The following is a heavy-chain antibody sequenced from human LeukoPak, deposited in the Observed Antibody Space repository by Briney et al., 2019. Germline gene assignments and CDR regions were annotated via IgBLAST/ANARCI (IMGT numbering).Heavy chain of an antibody. Sequence: SETLSLTCAVYGGSFSSYYWTWIRQPPGKGLEWIGYIYNSGSTNYNPSLKSRVTISADTSKNQFSLKLSSVTAADTAVYYCARHAYTSGWNSYYFDYWAQGTLVTVSS. J-gene: IGHJ4*02. CDR3: ARHAYTSGWNSYYFDY. V-gene: IGHV4-59*08. CDR1: GGSFSSYY. D-gene: IGHD6-19*01. CDR2: IYNSGST.